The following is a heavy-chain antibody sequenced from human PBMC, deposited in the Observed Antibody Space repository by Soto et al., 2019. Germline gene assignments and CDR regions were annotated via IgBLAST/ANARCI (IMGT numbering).Heavy chain of an antibody. CDR1: GYTFNDFG. J-gene: IGHJ4*02. Sequence: QVHLQQSVAEVQKPGASVKVSCKTSGYTFNDFGITWVRQAPGLGLEWLGWIYSKAGKMNFAPKFQNRVIMTTDTSTITAFMELTSLTFDDSAIYFCVRDIAFDIDYWGQGTLVTVS. D-gene: IGHD2-15*01. CDR2: IYSKAGKM. V-gene: IGHV1-18*01. CDR3: VRDIAFDIDY.